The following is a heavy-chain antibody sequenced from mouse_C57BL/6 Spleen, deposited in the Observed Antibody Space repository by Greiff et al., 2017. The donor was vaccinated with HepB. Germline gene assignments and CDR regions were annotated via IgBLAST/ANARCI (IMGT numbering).Heavy chain of an antibody. Sequence: EVMLVESGGGLVKPGGSLKLSCAASGFTFSDYGMHWVRQAPEKGLEWVAYISSGSSTIYYADTVKGRFTISRDNAKNTLFLQMTSLRAEDTAMSYCVRRGYGSGYSFDYWGQGTTLTVSS. D-gene: IGHD1-1*01. J-gene: IGHJ2*01. CDR2: ISSGSSTI. V-gene: IGHV5-17*01. CDR3: VRRGYGSGYSFDY. CDR1: GFTFSDYG.